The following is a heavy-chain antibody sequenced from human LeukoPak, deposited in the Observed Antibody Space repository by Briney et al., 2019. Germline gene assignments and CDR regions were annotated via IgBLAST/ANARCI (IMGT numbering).Heavy chain of an antibody. CDR1: GYTFTSYG. Sequence: ASVKVSCKASGYTFTSYGISWVRQAPGQGLEWMGWISAYNGNTNYAQKLQGRVTMTTDTSTSTAYMELRSLRSDDTAVYYCARWLYYYDRSGYYSPDYWGQGTLVTVSS. CDR2: ISAYNGNT. J-gene: IGHJ4*02. D-gene: IGHD3-22*01. V-gene: IGHV1-18*01. CDR3: ARWLYYYDRSGYYSPDY.